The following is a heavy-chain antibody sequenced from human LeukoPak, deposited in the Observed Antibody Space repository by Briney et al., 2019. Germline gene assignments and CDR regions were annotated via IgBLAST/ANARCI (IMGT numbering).Heavy chain of an antibody. Sequence: SVKVSCKASGGTFSSYAISWVRQAPGQGLEWMGGIIPIFGTANYAQKFQGRVTITADESTSTAYMELSSLRSEDTAVYYCAGESVAGKRFDPWGQGTLVTVSS. V-gene: IGHV1-69*13. CDR1: GGTFSSYA. CDR3: AGESVAGKRFDP. CDR2: IIPIFGTA. J-gene: IGHJ5*02. D-gene: IGHD6-19*01.